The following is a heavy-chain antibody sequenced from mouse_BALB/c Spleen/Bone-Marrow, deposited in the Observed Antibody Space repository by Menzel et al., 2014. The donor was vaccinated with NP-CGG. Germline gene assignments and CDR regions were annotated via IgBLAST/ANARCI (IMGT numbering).Heavy chain of an antibody. CDR3: ARWDWDGYAMDY. Sequence: EVHLVESGPELVKPGASMKISCKASGYSFTAYTMNWVKQRHGKNLEWIGLINPYNGGTSYNQKFKGKATLTVDKSSSTAYMELLSLTSEDSAVYYCARWDWDGYAMDYWGQGTSVTVSS. CDR2: INPYNGGT. J-gene: IGHJ4*01. CDR1: GYSFTAYT. V-gene: IGHV1-18*01. D-gene: IGHD4-1*01.